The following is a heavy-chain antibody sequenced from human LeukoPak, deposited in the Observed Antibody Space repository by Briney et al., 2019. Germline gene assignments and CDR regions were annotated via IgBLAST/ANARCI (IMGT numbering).Heavy chain of an antibody. CDR1: GYPFTSYG. J-gene: IGHJ4*02. CDR2: ISAHNGYT. V-gene: IGHV1-18*01. CDR3: ARDMTYEVDY. D-gene: IGHD5-12*01. Sequence: GSVQVSCKASGYPFTSYGISWVRQAPGQGLEWMGWISAHNGYTNYAQKLQGRVSMTTDTSTSTVYMELRSLTSDDTAVYYCARDMTYEVDYWGQGTMVPVSS.